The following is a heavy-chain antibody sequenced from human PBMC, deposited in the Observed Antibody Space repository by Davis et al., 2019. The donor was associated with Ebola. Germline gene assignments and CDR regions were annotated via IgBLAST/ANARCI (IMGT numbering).Heavy chain of an antibody. CDR2: IYYSGNT. J-gene: IGHJ5*02. CDR1: GGSISSGGYY. Sequence: SETLSLTCTVSGGSISSGGYYWSWIRQHPGKGLEWIGYIYYSGNTNYNPSLKSRVTISVDTSKNQFSLKLSSVTAADTAVYYCARDRYYYGSGSLGALDPWGQGTLVTVSS. D-gene: IGHD3-10*01. CDR3: ARDRYYYGSGSLGALDP. V-gene: IGHV4-61*08.